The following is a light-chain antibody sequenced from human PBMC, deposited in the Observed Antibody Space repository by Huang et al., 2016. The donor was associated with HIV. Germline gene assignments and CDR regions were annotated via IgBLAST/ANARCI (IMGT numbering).Light chain of an antibody. CDR3: QQYNNWPRT. CDR1: QGVSSN. CDR2: GTY. V-gene: IGKV3-15*01. Sequence: EIVMTQSPATLSVSPGERATLSCRASQGVSSNLAWYQQKPGQAPRLLIYGTYTRATGIPARFSGSGSGTEFTLTISSLQSEDFAVYYCQQYNNWPRTFGQGTKVEIK. J-gene: IGKJ1*01.